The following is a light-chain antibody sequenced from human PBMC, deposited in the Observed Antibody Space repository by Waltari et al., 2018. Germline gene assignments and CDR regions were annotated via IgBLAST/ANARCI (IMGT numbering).Light chain of an antibody. CDR2: EVR. V-gene: IGLV2-11*01. CDR3: CSYAGSYTWV. Sequence: QSALTQPRLVSGSPGQSVTISCTGTSSDVVGYNYVSWYQQHPGKAPKLSLYEVRKRPAGVPERFVGSKSGNPVSLTISGLQAEDEADYYCCSYAGSYTWVFGGGTKLTVL. J-gene: IGLJ3*02. CDR1: SSDVVGYNY.